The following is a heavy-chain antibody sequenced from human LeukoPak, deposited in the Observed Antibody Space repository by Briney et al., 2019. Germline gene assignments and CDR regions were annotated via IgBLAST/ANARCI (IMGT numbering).Heavy chain of an antibody. CDR3: ARGRIAVAGSEDY. V-gene: IGHV4-39*07. J-gene: IGHJ4*02. Sequence: SETLSLTCTVSGGSISSSSYYWGWIRQPPGKGLEWIGSIYYSGSTYYSPSLKSRVTISVDTSKNQFSLKLSSVTAADTAVYYCARGRIAVAGSEDYWGQGTLVTVSS. CDR2: IYYSGST. D-gene: IGHD6-19*01. CDR1: GGSISSSSYY.